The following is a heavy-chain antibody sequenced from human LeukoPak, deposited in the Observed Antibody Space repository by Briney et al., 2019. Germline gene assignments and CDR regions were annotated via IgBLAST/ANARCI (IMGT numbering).Heavy chain of an antibody. J-gene: IGHJ4*02. CDR3: ARAWSDYVWGSYRPREFDY. D-gene: IGHD3-16*02. Sequence: ASVKVSCKASGYTFTGYYIHWVRQAPGQGLEWMGWINPSSGGTNYAQKFQGRVTMTRDTSISTAYMELSRLRSDDTAVYYCARAWSDYVWGSYRPREFDYWGQGTLVTVSS. V-gene: IGHV1-2*02. CDR2: INPSSGGT. CDR1: GYTFTGYY.